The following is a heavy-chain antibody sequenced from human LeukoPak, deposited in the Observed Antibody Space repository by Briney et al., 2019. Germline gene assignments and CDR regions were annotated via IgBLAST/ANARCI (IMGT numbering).Heavy chain of an antibody. CDR1: GFTFSSYA. CDR3: AKGDLVFDP. Sequence: GGTLRLSCAASGFTFSSYAMHWVRQAPGKGLEYVSAISSNGGSTYYANSVKGRFTISRDNSKNTLYLQMGSLRAEDTAVYYCAKGDLVFDPWGQGTLVTVSS. D-gene: IGHD6-6*01. J-gene: IGHJ5*02. CDR2: ISSNGGST. V-gene: IGHV3-64*01.